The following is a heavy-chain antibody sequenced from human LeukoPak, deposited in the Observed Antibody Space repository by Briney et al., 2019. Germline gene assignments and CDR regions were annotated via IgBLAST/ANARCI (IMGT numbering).Heavy chain of an antibody. J-gene: IGHJ6*02. CDR2: ISGSGGST. CDR1: GFTFSSYA. V-gene: IGHV3-23*01. Sequence: GGSLRLSCAASGFTFSSYAMSWVRQAPGKGREWVSAISGSGGSTYYADSVKGRFTISRDNSKNTLYLQMNSLRAEDTAVYYCAKVGAGFYYGMDVWGQGTTVTVSS. CDR3: AKVGAGFYYGMDV.